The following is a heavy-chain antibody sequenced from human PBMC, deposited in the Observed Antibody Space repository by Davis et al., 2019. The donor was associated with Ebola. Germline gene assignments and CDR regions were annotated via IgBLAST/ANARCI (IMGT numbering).Heavy chain of an antibody. V-gene: IGHV4-30-4*01. CDR3: ARAPMVRGVPEYFDY. D-gene: IGHD3-10*01. CDR1: GGSISSGDYY. CDR2: IYYSGST. J-gene: IGHJ4*02. Sequence: PSETLSLTCTVSGGSISSGDYYWSWIRQPPGKGLEWIGYIYYSGSTYYNPSLKSRVTISVDTSKNQFSLKLSSVTAADTAVYYCARAPMVRGVPEYFDYWGQGTLVTVSS.